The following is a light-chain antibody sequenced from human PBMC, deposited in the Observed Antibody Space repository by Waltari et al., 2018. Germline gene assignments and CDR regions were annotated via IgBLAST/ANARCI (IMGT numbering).Light chain of an antibody. CDR3: LQHDIYPHI. J-gene: IGKJ2*01. CDR1: QDIANY. Sequence: DIQMTQSPSAMSAPVGGSATITCRASQDIANYLAWFQKKPGKVPKRLIYAASSLQSGVPTSVSGSGSGTEFTLTISSLQPEDFATYDCLQHDIYPHIFGQGTKLEIK. CDR2: AAS. V-gene: IGKV1-17*03.